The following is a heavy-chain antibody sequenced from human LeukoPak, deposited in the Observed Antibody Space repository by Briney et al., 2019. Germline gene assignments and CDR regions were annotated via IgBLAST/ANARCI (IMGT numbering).Heavy chain of an antibody. J-gene: IGHJ4*02. CDR1: GFTFSSYG. D-gene: IGHD2-15*01. V-gene: IGHV3-30*18. CDR3: AKDRGYCSGGSCMRIDY. Sequence: PGRSLRLSCAASGFTFSSYGMHWVRQAPGKGLEWVAVISYDGSNKYYADSVKGRFTISRDNSKNTLYLQMNSLRAEGTAVYYCAKDRGYCSGGSCMRIDYWGQGTLVTVSS. CDR2: ISYDGSNK.